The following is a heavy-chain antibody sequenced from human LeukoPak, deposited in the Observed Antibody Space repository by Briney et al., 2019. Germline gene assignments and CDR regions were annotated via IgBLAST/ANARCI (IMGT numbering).Heavy chain of an antibody. J-gene: IGHJ6*03. CDR2: IKQDGGEK. Sequence: GGSLKLSCAASGFAFSSYAMHWVRQAPGKGREWVASIKQDGGEKYYVDSVKGRFTISRDNAKNSLFLQMNSLRAEDTAVYFCAKELTGTSNYYYYFYMDVWGKGTTVTVSS. CDR1: GFAFSSYA. CDR3: AKELTGTSNYYYYFYMDV. V-gene: IGHV3-7*03. D-gene: IGHD7-27*01.